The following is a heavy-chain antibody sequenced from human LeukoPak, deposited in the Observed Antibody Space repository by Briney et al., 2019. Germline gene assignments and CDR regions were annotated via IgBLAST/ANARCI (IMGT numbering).Heavy chain of an antibody. CDR3: ARGDIVATGNYYFDY. J-gene: IGHJ4*02. CDR1: GYTFTSYD. D-gene: IGHD5-12*01. Sequence: GATVKVSCKASGYTFTSYDINWVRQATGQGLEWMGWMNPNSGNTGYAQKFQGRVTMTRNTSISTAYMELSSLRSEDTAVYYCARGDIVATGNYYFDYWGQGTLVTVSS. CDR2: MNPNSGNT. V-gene: IGHV1-8*02.